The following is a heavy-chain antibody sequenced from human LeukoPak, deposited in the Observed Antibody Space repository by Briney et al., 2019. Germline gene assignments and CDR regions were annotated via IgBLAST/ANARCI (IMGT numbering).Heavy chain of an antibody. CDR2: INPKSGDT. J-gene: IGHJ4*02. CDR3: ARDLQRHYFDY. V-gene: IGHV1-2*02. D-gene: IGHD1-1*01. CDR1: GYTFTDYY. Sequence: ASVTVSCKASGYTFTDYYMHWVRQAPGQGLEWMGWINPKSGDTHYAQKFQGRVTMTRDMSTSTVYMELSSLRSEDTAVYYCARDLQRHYFDYWGQGTLVTVSS.